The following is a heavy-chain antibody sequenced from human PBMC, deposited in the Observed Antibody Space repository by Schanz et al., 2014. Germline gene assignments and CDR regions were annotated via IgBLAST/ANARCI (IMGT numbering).Heavy chain of an antibody. V-gene: IGHV3-23*04. J-gene: IGHJ4*02. CDR1: GFTFSTYA. CDR2: ISGSGGNT. CDR3: AKDAENTAMITDYFDY. Sequence: VQLVDSGGTLVRPGGSLRLSCAASGFTFSTYAMAWVRQAPGKGLEWVSIISGSGGNTYYADAVRGRFTISRDNSKTTVYLQMNSLRAEDTAVYYCAKDAENTAMITDYFDYWGQGTLVTVSS. D-gene: IGHD5-18*01.